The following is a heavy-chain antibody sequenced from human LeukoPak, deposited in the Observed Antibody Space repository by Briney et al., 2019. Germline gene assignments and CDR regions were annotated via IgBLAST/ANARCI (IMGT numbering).Heavy chain of an antibody. V-gene: IGHV3-23*01. CDR1: GFTLSSHG. CDR2: ISGSGDNT. J-gene: IGHJ2*01. Sequence: GGSLRLSCAASGFTLSSHGMSWVRQAPGKGLEWVSTISGSGDNTYYADSVKGRFTISRDNSKNTLYLQMNSLRAEDTAVYYCARDRGDGYNFGYFDLWGRGTLVTVSS. CDR3: ARDRGDGYNFGYFDL. D-gene: IGHD5-24*01.